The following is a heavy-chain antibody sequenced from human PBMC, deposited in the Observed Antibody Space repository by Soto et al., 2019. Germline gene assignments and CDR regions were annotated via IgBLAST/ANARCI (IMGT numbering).Heavy chain of an antibody. V-gene: IGHV1-3*01. CDR2: INVGDDKP. D-gene: IGHD3-16*02. CDR1: GKSFDNFA. CDR3: ARAKYDYIWGSYHPFDP. Sequence: QVQLVQSGAAVKKPGASVRLSCPVSGKSFDNFAVHWVRTTPGQRPEWMGRINVGDDKPKYSEKFQGRVIVSYATAATTAYNELRALSSDDTAVYYCARAKYDYIWGSYHPFDPWAQGAQVTVAS. J-gene: IGHJ5*02.